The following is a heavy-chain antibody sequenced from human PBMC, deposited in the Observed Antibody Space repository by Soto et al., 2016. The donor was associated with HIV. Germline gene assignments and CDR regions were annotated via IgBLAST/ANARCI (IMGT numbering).Heavy chain of an antibody. D-gene: IGHD1-26*01. CDR2: VRTKAANTAT. CDR1: GFIFSDCA. V-gene: IGHV3-73*01. J-gene: IGHJ5*02. CDR3: TRDSGTYNWLDP. Sequence: EVQLVESGGGLVQPGGSLKLSCAVSGFIFSDCAIHWVRQASGKGLEWVGVVRTKAANTATEYAASVKGRFTISRDDSENTAYLQMNNLKTEDTAMYYCTRDSGTYNWLDPWGQRTLVTVSS.